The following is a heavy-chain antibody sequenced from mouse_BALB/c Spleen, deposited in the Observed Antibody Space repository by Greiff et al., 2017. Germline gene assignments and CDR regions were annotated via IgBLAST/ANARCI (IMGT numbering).Heavy chain of an antibody. V-gene: IGHV5-12-1*01. D-gene: IGHD1-1*01. CDR1: GFAFSSYD. Sequence: EVKLVESGGGLVKPGGSLKLSCAASGFAFSSYDMSWVRQTPEKRLEWVAYISSGGGSTYYPDTVKGRFTISRDNAKNTLYLQMSSLKSEDTAMYYCARHATTVAPFDYWGQGTTLTVSS. CDR3: ARHATTVAPFDY. CDR2: ISSGGGST. J-gene: IGHJ2*01.